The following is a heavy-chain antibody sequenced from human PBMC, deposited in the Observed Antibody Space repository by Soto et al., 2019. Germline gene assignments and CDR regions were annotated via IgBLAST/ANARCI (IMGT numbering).Heavy chain of an antibody. CDR1: VFTFSSYA. CDR3: EKDLRDTTSRGVFDI. Sequence: GGSLRLSCAASVFTFSSYAMSWVRQAPGQGLEWVSGISGSGGSAYYADSVKGRFTISRGNSKNTLYRQMNSLRDEDTAVYYCEKDLRDTTSRGVFDIWGQGTMVTVSS. V-gene: IGHV3-23*01. J-gene: IGHJ3*02. CDR2: ISGSGGSA. D-gene: IGHD3-10*01.